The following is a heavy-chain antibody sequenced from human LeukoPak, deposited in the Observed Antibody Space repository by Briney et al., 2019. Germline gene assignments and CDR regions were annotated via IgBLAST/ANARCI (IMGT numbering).Heavy chain of an antibody. D-gene: IGHD6-19*01. CDR3: AIAVAGYFDY. J-gene: IGHJ4*02. Sequence: LEWIGEINHSGSTNYNPSLKSRVTISVDTSKNQFSLKLSSVTAADTAVYYCAIAVAGYFDYWGQGTLVTVSS. V-gene: IGHV4-34*01. CDR2: INHSGST.